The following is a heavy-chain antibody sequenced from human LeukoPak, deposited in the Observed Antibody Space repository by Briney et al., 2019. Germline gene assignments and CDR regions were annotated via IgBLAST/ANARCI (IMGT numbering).Heavy chain of an antibody. J-gene: IGHJ5*02. CDR1: GYSISSGYY. V-gene: IGHV4-38-2*02. Sequence: KPSETLSLTCTVSGYSISSGYYWGWIRQPPGKGLEWIGSIYHSGSTYHNPSLKSRVTISVDTSKNQFSLKLSSVTAADTAVYYCAREGYDFWSGYYSMYNWFDPWGQGTLVTVSS. D-gene: IGHD3-3*01. CDR2: IYHSGST. CDR3: AREGYDFWSGYYSMYNWFDP.